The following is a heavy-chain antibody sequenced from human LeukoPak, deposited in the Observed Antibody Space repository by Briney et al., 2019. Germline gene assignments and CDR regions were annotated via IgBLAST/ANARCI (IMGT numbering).Heavy chain of an antibody. CDR1: GFTFSSYG. Sequence: PGRSLRLSCAASGFTFSSYGMHWVRQAPGKGLEGVGVISYYGSNKYYADSVKGRFTISRDNSKNTLYLQMNSLRAEDTAVYYCANDSPWLSDWGQGTLVTVSS. V-gene: IGHV3-30*18. J-gene: IGHJ4*02. CDR2: ISYYGSNK. D-gene: IGHD5-24*01. CDR3: ANDSPWLSD.